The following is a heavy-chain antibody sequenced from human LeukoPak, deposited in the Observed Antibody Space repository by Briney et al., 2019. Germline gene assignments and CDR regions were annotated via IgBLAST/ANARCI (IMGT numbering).Heavy chain of an antibody. CDR1: GYTFTSYD. J-gene: IGHJ6*02. V-gene: IGHV1-8*01. CDR2: MNPNSGNT. Sequence: ASVKVSCKASGYTFTSYDINWVRQATGQGLEWMGWMNPNSGNTGYAQKFQGRVTMTRNTSISTAYMELSSLRSEDTVVYYCARYGSGSYSDSYGMDVWGQGTTVTVSS. CDR3: ARYGSGSYSDSYGMDV. D-gene: IGHD3-10*01.